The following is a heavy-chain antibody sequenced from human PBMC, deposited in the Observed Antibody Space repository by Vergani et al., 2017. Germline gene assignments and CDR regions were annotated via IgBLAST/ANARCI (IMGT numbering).Heavy chain of an antibody. J-gene: IGHJ4*02. CDR3: AKDDLSYSSGYFDY. Sequence: QVQLVESGGGVVQPGGSLRLSCAASGFTFSSYGMPWVRQAPGKGLEWVAFIRYDGSNKYYADSVKGRFTISRDNSKNTLYLQMNSLRAEDTAVYYCAKDDLSYSSGYFDYWGQGTLVTVSS. V-gene: IGHV3-30*02. CDR1: GFTFSSYG. D-gene: IGHD3-22*01. CDR2: IRYDGSNK.